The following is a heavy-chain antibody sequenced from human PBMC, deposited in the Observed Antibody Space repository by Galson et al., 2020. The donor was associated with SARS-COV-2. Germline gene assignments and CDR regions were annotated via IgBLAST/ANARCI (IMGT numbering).Heavy chain of an antibody. Sequence: GGSLRLSCAASGLTLRSYRMDWVRQTPGKGLMWVSRIKSDGTGTAYADAVKGRFTVSRDNPKNTLNLQMNCLRDQETALYYCVRDAGKENNRDVTFALWGRGTLVTVSS. CDR3: VRDAGKENNRDVTFAL. D-gene: IGHD1-20*01. CDR2: IKSDGTGT. J-gene: IGHJ2*01. CDR1: GLTLRSYR. V-gene: IGHV3-74*01.